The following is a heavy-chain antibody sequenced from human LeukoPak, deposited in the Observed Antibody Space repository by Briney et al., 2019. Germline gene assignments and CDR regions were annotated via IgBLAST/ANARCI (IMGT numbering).Heavy chain of an antibody. CDR3: ARRSPLLWVRFLEWLLTGAFDI. Sequence: GGSLRLSCAASGFTFSSYAMSWVRQAPGKGLEWVSAISGSGGSTYYADSVKGRFTISRDDSKNTLYLQMNSLRAEDTAVYYCARRSPLLWVRFLEWLLTGAFDIWGQGTMVTVSS. D-gene: IGHD3-3*01. J-gene: IGHJ3*02. CDR1: GFTFSSYA. CDR2: ISGSGGST. V-gene: IGHV3-23*01.